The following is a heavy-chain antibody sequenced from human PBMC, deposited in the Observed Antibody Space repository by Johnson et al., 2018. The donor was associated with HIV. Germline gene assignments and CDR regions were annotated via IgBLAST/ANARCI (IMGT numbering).Heavy chain of an antibody. V-gene: IGHV3-11*04. J-gene: IGHJ3*02. CDR3: ARDGPWLQSQRDAFDI. D-gene: IGHD5-24*01. CDR1: GFTFSDYF. CDR2: ISDRGGTI. Sequence: QVQLVESGGGVVQPGRSLRLSCAASGFTFSDYFMTWIRQAPGKGLEWVSYISDRGGTIYYADSVTGRFTISRDNAKNSLYLQMNSLRAEDTAVYYCARDGPWLQSQRDAFDIWGQGTMVTVSS.